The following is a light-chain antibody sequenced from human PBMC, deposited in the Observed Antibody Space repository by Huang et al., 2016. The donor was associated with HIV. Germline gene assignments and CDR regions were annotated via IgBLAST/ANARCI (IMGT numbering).Light chain of an antibody. CDR3: QQYDNLYT. Sequence: IQMTQSPASLSASVGDRVTISCQASQDIRNYLNWYQQNPGKAPTLLIYGASNLETGVPSRFSGNGSGTDFTITISSLQSEDIATYYCQQYDNLYTFGQGTKLEIK. CDR1: QDIRNY. CDR2: GAS. J-gene: IGKJ2*01. V-gene: IGKV1-33*01.